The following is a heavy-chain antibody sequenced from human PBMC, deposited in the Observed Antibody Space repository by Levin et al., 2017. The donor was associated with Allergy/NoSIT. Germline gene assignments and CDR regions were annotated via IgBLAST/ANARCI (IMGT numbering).Heavy chain of an antibody. CDR1: GFTFSTYG. CDR3: VTGGAYYYAH. Sequence: GESLKISCSASGFTFSTYGMHWVRQAPGKELEFVSGIGGNGGTTDYTDSVKGRFTISRVNSKNMVYLQMSSLRTEDTAVYYCVTGGAYYYAHWGQGILVTVSS. J-gene: IGHJ4*02. V-gene: IGHV3-64D*06. D-gene: IGHD3-10*01. CDR2: IGGNGGTT.